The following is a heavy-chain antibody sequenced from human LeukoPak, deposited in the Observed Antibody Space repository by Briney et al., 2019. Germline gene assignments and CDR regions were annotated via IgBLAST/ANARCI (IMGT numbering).Heavy chain of an antibody. D-gene: IGHD7-27*01. CDR2: INQDGSEK. Sequence: GGSLRLSCAASGFTFSTYWMSWVRQAPGKGLEWVSNINQDGSEKYQMDSVKGRLSTSRDNAKNSLYLQMNSLRAEDTAIYYCARGSNWAFDYWGQGTLVTVSS. J-gene: IGHJ4*02. V-gene: IGHV3-7*05. CDR1: GFTFSTYW. CDR3: ARGSNWAFDY.